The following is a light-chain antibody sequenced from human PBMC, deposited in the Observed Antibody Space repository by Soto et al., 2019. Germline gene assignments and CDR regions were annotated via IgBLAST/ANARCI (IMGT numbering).Light chain of an antibody. CDR1: QSVSSNS. CDR2: AAS. CDR3: QQRTTWPT. V-gene: IGKV3D-20*02. Sequence: EIVLTQAPGTLSLSPGERATLSCRASQSVSSNSLAWYQQKLGQAPRLLLYAASSRATGIPDRFTGSGSGTDFTLTISRLEPEDFAVYYCQQRTTWPTFGGGTKVEIK. J-gene: IGKJ4*01.